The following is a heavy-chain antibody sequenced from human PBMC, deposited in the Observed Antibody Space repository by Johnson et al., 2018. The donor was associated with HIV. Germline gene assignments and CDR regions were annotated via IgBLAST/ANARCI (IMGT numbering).Heavy chain of an antibody. J-gene: IGHJ3*02. CDR2: IGTAGDT. CDR1: GFTFSSYD. D-gene: IGHD2-21*02. Sequence: MQLVESGGGVVQPGGSLRLSCAASGFTFSSYDMHWVRQATGKGLEWVSAIGTAGDTYYPDSVKGRFTISRDNSKNTLYLQMNSLRADDTAVYHCARGHSDLVTASDIWGHGTMVTVSS. V-gene: IGHV3-13*01. CDR3: ARGHSDLVTASDI.